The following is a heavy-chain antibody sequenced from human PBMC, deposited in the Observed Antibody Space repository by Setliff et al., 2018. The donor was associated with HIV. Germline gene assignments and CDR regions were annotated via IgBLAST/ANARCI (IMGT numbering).Heavy chain of an antibody. V-gene: IGHV4-34*01. CDR2: INHGGDT. D-gene: IGHD5-18*01. CDR1: GGSFSGYF. Sequence: SETLSLTCAVYGGSFSGYFWTWIRQPPQKRLEWIGEINHGGDTNYNPSLKSRVTISVDTSKKQFSLKLRSVTAADTAVYYCAREQREVSTYYFDYWAQGSLVTVSS. CDR3: AREQREVSTYYFDY. J-gene: IGHJ4*02.